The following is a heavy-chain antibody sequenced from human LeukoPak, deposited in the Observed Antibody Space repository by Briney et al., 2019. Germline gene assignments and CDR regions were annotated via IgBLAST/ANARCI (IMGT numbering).Heavy chain of an antibody. CDR1: GGSISSYY. D-gene: IGHD5-12*01. CDR3: ARYGVYRGMDV. Sequence: SETLSLTCTVSGGSISSYYWSWVRQPPGKGLEWIGYIYYSGSTNYNPSLKSRVTISLDTSKNQFSLKLSSVTAADTAVYYCARYGVYRGMDVWGQGTTVAVSS. J-gene: IGHJ6*02. V-gene: IGHV4-59*01. CDR2: IYYSGST.